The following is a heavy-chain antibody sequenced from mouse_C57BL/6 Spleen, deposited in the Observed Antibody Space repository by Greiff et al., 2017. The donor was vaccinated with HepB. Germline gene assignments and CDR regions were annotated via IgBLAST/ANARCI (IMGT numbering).Heavy chain of an antibody. CDR3: SRLPSMVTTGGDFDY. V-gene: IGHV1-64*01. Sequence: QVQLQQPGAELVKPGASVKLSCKASGYTFTSYWMHWVKQRPGQGLEWIGMIHPNSGSTNYNEKFKSKATLTVDKSSSTAYMQLSSLTSEDSAVYYCSRLPSMVTTGGDFDYWGQGTTLTVSS. CDR1: GYTFTSYW. D-gene: IGHD2-2*01. CDR2: IHPNSGST. J-gene: IGHJ2*01.